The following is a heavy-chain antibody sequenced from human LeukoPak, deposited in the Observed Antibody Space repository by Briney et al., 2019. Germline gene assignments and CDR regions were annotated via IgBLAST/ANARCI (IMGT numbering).Heavy chain of an antibody. CDR2: IKSKGDGETT. J-gene: IGHJ4*02. CDR1: GFTFTNAW. V-gene: IGHV3-15*01. D-gene: IGHD3-10*01. CDR3: TTDRGLTMIRGVLVD. Sequence: GGSLRLSCAASGFTFTNAWMTWVRQAPGKGLERVGRIKSKGDGETTDYAEPVKGRFSMSRDDSEATMYLQMYGLEAEDTAVYYCTTDRGLTMIRGVLVDWGQGALVTVSS.